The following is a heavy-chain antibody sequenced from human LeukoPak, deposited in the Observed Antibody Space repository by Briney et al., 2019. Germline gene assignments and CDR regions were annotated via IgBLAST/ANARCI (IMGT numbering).Heavy chain of an antibody. CDR1: GFTFGSYG. CDR3: AIMHGYYDGSGYWVQ. V-gene: IGHV3-23*01. Sequence: GGSLRLSCAASGFTFGSYGISWVRQAPGKGLEWVSFITPNADRTSYADSVEGRFTISRDNPRNTLYMQMNSLRDEDTALYYCAIMHGYYDGSGYWVQWGQGTLVTVSS. D-gene: IGHD3-22*01. J-gene: IGHJ1*01. CDR2: ITPNADRT.